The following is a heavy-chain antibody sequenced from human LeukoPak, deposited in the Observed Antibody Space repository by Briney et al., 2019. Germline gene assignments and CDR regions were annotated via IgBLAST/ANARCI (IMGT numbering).Heavy chain of an antibody. V-gene: IGHV3-30-3*01. CDR2: ISYDGSNK. J-gene: IGHJ6*02. Sequence: GGSLRLSCAAFGFTFSSYAMHWVRQAPGKGLEWVAVISYDGSNKYYADSVKGRFTISRDNSKNTLYLQMNSLRAEDTAVYYCARESVYGMDVWGQGTTVTVSS. CDR1: GFTFSSYA. D-gene: IGHD2-8*01. CDR3: ARESVYGMDV.